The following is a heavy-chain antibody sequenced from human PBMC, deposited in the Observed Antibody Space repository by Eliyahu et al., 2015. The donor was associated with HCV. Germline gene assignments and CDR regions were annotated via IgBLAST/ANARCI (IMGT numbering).Heavy chain of an antibody. D-gene: IGHD1-26*01. Sequence: QVQLQQSGSGVVKPSQTLXFTCAISGDXVXSKNXAWNWIRQSPSRGPEWLGRTYYRSKWYNEYAVSVKSRVNINPDTSKNQLSLQLNSVTPEDTAVYYCVRGVGATGMDVWGQGTTVTVSS. CDR2: TYYRSKWYN. CDR1: GDXVXSKNXA. J-gene: IGHJ6*02. V-gene: IGHV6-1*01. CDR3: VRGVGATGMDV.